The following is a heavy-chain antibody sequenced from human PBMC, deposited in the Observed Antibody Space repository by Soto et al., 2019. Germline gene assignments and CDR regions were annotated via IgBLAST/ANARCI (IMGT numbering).Heavy chain of an antibody. V-gene: IGHV4-39*07. D-gene: IGHD2-15*01. CDR3: ARLGYCRGGSCYWHWFDP. Sequence: SETLSLTCTVSGGSISSSSYYWGWIRQPPGKGLEWIGSIYYSGSTYYNPSLKSRVTISVDRSKNQFSLKLSSVTAADTAVYYCARLGYCRGGSCYWHWFDPWGQRTLVLVSS. CDR1: GGSISSSSYY. J-gene: IGHJ5*02. CDR2: IYYSGST.